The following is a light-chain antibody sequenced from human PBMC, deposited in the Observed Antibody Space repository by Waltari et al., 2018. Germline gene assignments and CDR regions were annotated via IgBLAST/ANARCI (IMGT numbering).Light chain of an antibody. CDR1: IRDVGGSHF. CDR3: CSYVDTYTYV. CDR2: DGS. J-gene: IGLJ1*01. V-gene: IGLV2-11*01. Sequence: QSALTPPRSVSGPPGQSVTISCTGTIRDVGGSHFVSWFQPLPGSAPKLLIYDGSERPPGLPDRFSGSTSANTASLPISALQAEDEADYYCCSYVDTYTYVFVPGTRVIVL.